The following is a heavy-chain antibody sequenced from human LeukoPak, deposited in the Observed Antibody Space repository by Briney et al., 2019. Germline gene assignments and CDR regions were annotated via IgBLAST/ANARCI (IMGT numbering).Heavy chain of an antibody. J-gene: IGHJ4*02. CDR2: INPNSGGT. D-gene: IGHD3-10*01. CDR1: GYTFTTYG. CDR3: ARDSGERGSGSYLIAY. Sequence: ASVKVSCKTSGYTFTTYGILWVRQAPGQGLEWMGWINPNSGGTNYAQKFQGRVTMTRDTSISTAYMELSRLRSDDTAVYYCARDSGERGSGSYLIAYWGQGTLVTVSS. V-gene: IGHV1-2*02.